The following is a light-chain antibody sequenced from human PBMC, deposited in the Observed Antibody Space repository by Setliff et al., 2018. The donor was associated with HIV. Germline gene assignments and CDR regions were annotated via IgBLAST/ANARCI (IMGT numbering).Light chain of an antibody. V-gene: IGLV2-14*03. CDR3: CSYTSSTPLYV. Sequence: QSALAQPASVSGSPGQSITISCTGTSSDVGGYNYVSWYQQHPGKAPKLMIYDVNNRPSGVSNRFSGSKSGNTASLTISGLQAEDEADYYCCSYTSSTPLYVFGTGTKVT. CDR2: DVN. CDR1: SSDVGGYNY. J-gene: IGLJ1*01.